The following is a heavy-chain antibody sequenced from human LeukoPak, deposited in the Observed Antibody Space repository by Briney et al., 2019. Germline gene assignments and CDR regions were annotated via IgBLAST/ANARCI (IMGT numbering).Heavy chain of an antibody. CDR2: IYYNGNT. CDR1: GDSISRSTYY. Sequence: WETLSLTCTVSGDSISRSTYYWGWARQPPGKELGWIGSIYYNGNTYYKPSLKSRVTISLDTSTNHFSLRLNSVTAADTAVYFCASSGRAARPARTNFDSWGQGTLVTVSS. V-gene: IGHV4-39*07. CDR3: ASSGRAARPARTNFDS. J-gene: IGHJ4*01. D-gene: IGHD6-6*01.